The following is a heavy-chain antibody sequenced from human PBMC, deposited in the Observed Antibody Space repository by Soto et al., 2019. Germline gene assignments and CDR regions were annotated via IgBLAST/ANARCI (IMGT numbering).Heavy chain of an antibody. J-gene: IGHJ4*02. V-gene: IGHV1-18*01. D-gene: IGHD6-25*01. CDR1: AYTFTIYG. CDR3: ATALGTSGWFDY. CDR2: IRTSNGET. Sequence: QVQLVQSGGEVKKPVASVKVSCKASAYTFTIYGITWVRQAPGQGPEWMGWIRTSNGETKYAQNFQGRVTMTRDTSTNTVFMDLRSLSSDDTALYYCATALGTSGWFDYWGQGTLLTVSS.